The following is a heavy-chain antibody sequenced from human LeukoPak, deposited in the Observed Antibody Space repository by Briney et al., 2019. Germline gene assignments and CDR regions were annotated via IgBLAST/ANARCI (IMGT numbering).Heavy chain of an antibody. Sequence: SETLSLTCTVSGYSISSGYYWGWIRQPPGKGLEWIGSIYYSGSTYYNPSLKSRVTISVDTSKNQFSLKLSSVTAADTAVYYCARVNDFWRKFDYWGQGTLVTVSS. V-gene: IGHV4-38-2*02. CDR3: ARVNDFWRKFDY. CDR2: IYYSGST. D-gene: IGHD3-3*01. J-gene: IGHJ4*02. CDR1: GYSISSGYY.